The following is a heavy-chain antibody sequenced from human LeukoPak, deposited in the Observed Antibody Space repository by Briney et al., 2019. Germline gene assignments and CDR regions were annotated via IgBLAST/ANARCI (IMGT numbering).Heavy chain of an antibody. J-gene: IGHJ4*02. CDR1: GGSISDYY. Sequence: SETQSLTCTVSGGSISDYYRGWIRQPPGKGLEWIGYFYNSGSSTYNPSLKSRVTLSADTSKNQFSLKLNSVTAADTAVYYCTRGAGWLIDYWGQGILVTVSS. V-gene: IGHV4-59*01. CDR3: TRGAGWLIDY. D-gene: IGHD3-16*01. CDR2: FYNSGSS.